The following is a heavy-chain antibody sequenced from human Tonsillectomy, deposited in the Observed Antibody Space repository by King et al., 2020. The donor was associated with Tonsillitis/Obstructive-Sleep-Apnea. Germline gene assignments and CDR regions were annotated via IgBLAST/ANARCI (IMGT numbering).Heavy chain of an antibody. J-gene: IGHJ6*03. V-gene: IGHV4-59*08. CDR2: LYYSGST. Sequence: QLQESGPGLVKPSETLSLTCTVSGGSISSYTWSWIRQPPGKGLEWIGYLYYSGSTNYNPSLKSRVTISVDTSKNQFSLKLSSVTAADTAVYYCARLRGSDRYDYYYYMDVWGKGTTVTVSS. CDR1: GGSISSYT. CDR3: ARLRGSDRYDYYYYMDV. D-gene: IGHD6-19*01.